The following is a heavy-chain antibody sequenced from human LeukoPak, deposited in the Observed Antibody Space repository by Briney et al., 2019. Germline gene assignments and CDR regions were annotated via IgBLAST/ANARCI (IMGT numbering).Heavy chain of an antibody. J-gene: IGHJ6*03. CDR2: IYPGDCDT. CDR3: ARHETTGHYYYYYMDV. D-gene: IGHD1-7*01. Sequence: GESLKISCKGSGYSFTSYGIGWVRQMPGKGLEWMGSIYPGDCDTRYSPSFQGQVTISADKSISTAYLQWSSLKASDTAMYYCARHETTGHYYYYYMDVWGKGTTVTVSS. V-gene: IGHV5-51*01. CDR1: GYSFTSYG.